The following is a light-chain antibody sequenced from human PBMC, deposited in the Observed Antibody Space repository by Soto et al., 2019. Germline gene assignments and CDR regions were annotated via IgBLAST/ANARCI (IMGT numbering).Light chain of an antibody. J-gene: IGKJ2*01. CDR2: AAS. CDR1: QSISDN. CDR3: QQSYGPPYT. Sequence: EMTQSPSSLSASVGDRVTITCRASQSISDNVNWYQFQPGKAPKLLIYAASSLQTGVPSRFSGSGSGTDFALIISSLQPEDSATYNCQQSYGPPYTCGLGTKVEIK. V-gene: IGKV1-39*01.